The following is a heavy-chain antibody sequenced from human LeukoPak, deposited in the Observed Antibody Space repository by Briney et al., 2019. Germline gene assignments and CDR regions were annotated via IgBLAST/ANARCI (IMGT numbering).Heavy chain of an antibody. V-gene: IGHV3-48*01. CDR3: ARDLGSELLPPQPYYFDY. CDR1: GFTFSSYS. CDR2: ISSSSSTI. D-gene: IGHD1-26*01. Sequence: GESLRLSCAASGFTFSSYSMNWVRQAPEKGLEWVSYISSSSSTIYYADSVKGRFTISRDNAKNSLYLQMNSLRAEDTAVYYCARDLGSELLPPQPYYFDYWGQGTLVTVSS. J-gene: IGHJ4*02.